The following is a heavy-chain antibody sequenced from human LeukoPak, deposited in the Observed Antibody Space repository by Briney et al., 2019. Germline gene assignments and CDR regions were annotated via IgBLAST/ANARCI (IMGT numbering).Heavy chain of an antibody. CDR3: AKGETMMDGGFDY. J-gene: IGHJ4*02. Sequence: PGGSLRLSXAASGFTFSSYAMSWVRQAPGKGMEWVSAISGSGGSTYYADSVKGRFTISRDNSKNTLYLQMNSLRAEDTAVYYCAKGETMMDGGFDYWGQGTLVTVSS. D-gene: IGHD3-22*01. V-gene: IGHV3-23*01. CDR1: GFTFSSYA. CDR2: ISGSGGST.